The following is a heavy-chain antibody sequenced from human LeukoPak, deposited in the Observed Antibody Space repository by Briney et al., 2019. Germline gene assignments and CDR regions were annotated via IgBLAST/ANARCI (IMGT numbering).Heavy chain of an antibody. CDR3: ARDLYYGFSRDFDY. CDR1: GITFSDYY. D-gene: IGHD3-10*01. V-gene: IGHV3-11*01. Sequence: GGSLRLSCAASGITFSDYYMSWIRQAPGKGLEWVSYISSSSSTIYYADSVKGRFTISRDNAKNSLYLQMNSLRAEDTAVYYCARDLYYGFSRDFDYWGQGTLVTVSS. CDR2: ISSSSSTI. J-gene: IGHJ4*02.